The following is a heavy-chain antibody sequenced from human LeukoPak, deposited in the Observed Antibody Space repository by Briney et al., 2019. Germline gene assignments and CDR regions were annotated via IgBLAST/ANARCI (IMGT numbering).Heavy chain of an antibody. Sequence: PGRSLRLSCAASGFTFSSYAMHWVRQAPGKGLEWEAVISYDGSNKYYADSVKGRFTISRDNSKNTLYLQMNSLRAEDTAVYYCAKGGYCSSTSCYLNDYWGQGTLVTVSS. V-gene: IGHV3-30-3*01. CDR3: AKGGYCSSTSCYLNDY. CDR2: ISYDGSNK. D-gene: IGHD2-2*01. J-gene: IGHJ4*02. CDR1: GFTFSSYA.